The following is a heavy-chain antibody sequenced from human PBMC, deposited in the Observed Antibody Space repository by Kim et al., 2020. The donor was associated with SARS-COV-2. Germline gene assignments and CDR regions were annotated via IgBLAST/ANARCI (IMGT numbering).Heavy chain of an antibody. CDR3: ASALEH. V-gene: IGHV4-4*07. CDR2: IYTSGRT. Sequence: SETLSLTCTVSGDSLSSDYWSWNRQPAGKGLEWIARIYTSGRTNYNPSLQSRVTMSVDMSKNQFSLKLISVTAADTAVYYCASALEHWGQGTLFTVSS. J-gene: IGHJ4*02. D-gene: IGHD3-16*02. CDR1: GDSLSSDY.